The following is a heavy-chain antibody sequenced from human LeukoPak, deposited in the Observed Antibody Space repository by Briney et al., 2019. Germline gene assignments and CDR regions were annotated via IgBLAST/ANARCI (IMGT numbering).Heavy chain of an antibody. Sequence: ASVKVSCKASGYTFTSYGISWVRQAPGQGLEWMGWINPNSGGTNYAQKFQGRVTMTRDTSISTAYMELSRLRSDDTAVYYCARVTKALELPRYWGQGTLVTVSS. CDR2: INPNSGGT. CDR3: ARVTKALELPRY. CDR1: GYTFTSYG. J-gene: IGHJ4*02. V-gene: IGHV1-2*02. D-gene: IGHD1-7*01.